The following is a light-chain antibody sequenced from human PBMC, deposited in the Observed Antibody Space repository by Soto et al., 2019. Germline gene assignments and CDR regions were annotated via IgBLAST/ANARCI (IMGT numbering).Light chain of an antibody. J-gene: IGKJ1*01. CDR3: QQYNSYSRT. V-gene: IGKV1-5*01. CDR1: QGISGR. CDR2: DAS. Sequence: DIQLTQSPSTLSASIGDTVTITCRASQGISGRLAWYQHKPGKAPKLLIYDASVLESGVPSRFSGSGSGTEFTLTISSLQPDDFATYYCQQYNSYSRTFGQGTKVEIK.